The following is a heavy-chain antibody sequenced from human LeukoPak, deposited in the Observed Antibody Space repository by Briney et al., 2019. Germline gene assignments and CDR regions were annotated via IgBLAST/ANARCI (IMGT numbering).Heavy chain of an antibody. V-gene: IGHV3-30-3*01. CDR3: ARTDSWEPNWFDP. J-gene: IGHJ5*02. D-gene: IGHD1-14*01. CDR1: GFTFSSYA. CDR2: ISYDGSNK. Sequence: AGGSLRLSCAASGFTFSSYAMHWVRQAPGKGLEWVAVISYDGSNKYYADSVKGRFTISRDNSKNTLYLQMNSLRVEDTAVYYCARTDSWEPNWFDPWGQGTLVTVSS.